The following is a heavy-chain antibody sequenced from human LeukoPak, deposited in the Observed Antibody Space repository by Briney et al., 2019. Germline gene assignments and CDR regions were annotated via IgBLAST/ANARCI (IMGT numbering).Heavy chain of an antibody. J-gene: IGHJ4*02. Sequence: SETLSLTCTVSDDSISDYYRGWIRQPPGKGLEWIGYFHNSGTSTYNPSLKSRVTISADTSKNQFSLKLNSLTTADTAVYYCTRGAGWLIDYWGRGILVTVSS. D-gene: IGHD3-16*01. CDR3: TRGAGWLIDY. V-gene: IGHV4-59*01. CDR1: DDSISDYY. CDR2: FHNSGTS.